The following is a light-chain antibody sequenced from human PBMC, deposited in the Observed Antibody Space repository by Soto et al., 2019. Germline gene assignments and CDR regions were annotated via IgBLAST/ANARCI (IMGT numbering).Light chain of an antibody. CDR3: QQRSNWPPRFT. Sequence: EIVLTQSPATLSLSPGERATLSCRASQSVSSYLAWYQQKPGQAPRLLIYNSSNRATGIPARFSGSGSGTDFTLLISSLEPEHFAVYYCQQRSNWPPRFTFGPGTKVDIK. V-gene: IGKV3-11*01. CDR2: NSS. CDR1: QSVSSY. J-gene: IGKJ3*01.